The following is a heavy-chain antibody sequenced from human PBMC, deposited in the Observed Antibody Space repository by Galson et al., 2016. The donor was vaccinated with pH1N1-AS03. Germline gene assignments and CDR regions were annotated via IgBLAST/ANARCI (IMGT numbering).Heavy chain of an antibody. CDR1: GFSFSTYW. CDR3: GRELWGGCEY. Sequence: SLRLSCAASGFSFSTYWMSWVRQAPGKGPEWVANIHPDGSEKYYGDSVKGRFTISRDNAKNSLDLQMNSLRAEDTAVSYCGRELWGGCEYWGQGTLVTVSS. J-gene: IGHJ4*02. V-gene: IGHV3-7*03. CDR2: IHPDGSEK. D-gene: IGHD3-3*01.